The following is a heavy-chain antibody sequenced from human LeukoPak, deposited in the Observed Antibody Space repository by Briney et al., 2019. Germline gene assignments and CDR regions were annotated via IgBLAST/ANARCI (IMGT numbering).Heavy chain of an antibody. CDR2: IWYDGSNK. D-gene: IGHD7-27*01. CDR1: GFTFSSYG. J-gene: IGHJ4*02. V-gene: IGHV3-33*01. Sequence: PGRSLRFSCAASGFTFSSYGMHWVRQAPGKGLEWVAVIWYDGSNKYYADSVKGRFTISRDNSKNTLYLQMNSLRAEDTAVYYCARAELTGDGVDYWGQGTLVTVSS. CDR3: ARAELTGDGVDY.